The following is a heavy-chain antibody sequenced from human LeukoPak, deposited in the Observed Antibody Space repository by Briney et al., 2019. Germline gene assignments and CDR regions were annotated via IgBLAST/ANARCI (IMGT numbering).Heavy chain of an antibody. Sequence: PGGSLRLSCAASGFTFSSYWMHWVRQAPGKGPVWVSRINTGGSRINYADSVKGRFTISRDNAKNTLYLQMNSLRAEDTALYYCARVLQGEWFFDSWGQGTLVTVSS. V-gene: IGHV3-74*01. D-gene: IGHD3-3*01. CDR2: INTGGSRI. J-gene: IGHJ4*02. CDR1: GFTFSSYW. CDR3: ARVLQGEWFFDS.